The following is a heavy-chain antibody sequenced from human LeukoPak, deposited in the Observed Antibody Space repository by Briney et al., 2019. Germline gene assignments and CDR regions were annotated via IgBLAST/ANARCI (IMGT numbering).Heavy chain of an antibody. CDR2: IRSKANSYAT. CDR1: GFTFSGSA. V-gene: IGHV3-73*01. Sequence: GGSLRLSCAASGFTFSGSAMHWVRQASGKGLEWVGRIRSKANSYATAYAASVKGRFTISRDNSKDTLFLQMNSLRAEDTAVYYCAKRLRTGYNYSYPDYWGQGTLVTVSS. J-gene: IGHJ4*02. D-gene: IGHD5-18*01. CDR3: AKRLRTGYNYSYPDY.